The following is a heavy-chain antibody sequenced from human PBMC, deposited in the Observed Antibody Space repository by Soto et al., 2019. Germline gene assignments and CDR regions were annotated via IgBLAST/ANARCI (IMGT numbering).Heavy chain of an antibody. Sequence: PSETLSLTCNTSGDSYSISTYSWSWIRQPPGKALQWIGFIYQSGVTSYNPSLASRVSISLDRSNNQCSLKLKSVTAADTAVYFCAGMPYTSGLRFDPWGQGTLVTVSS. CDR3: AGMPYTSGLRFDP. CDR1: GDSYSISTYS. J-gene: IGHJ5*02. CDR2: IYQSGVT. V-gene: IGHV4-30-2*01. D-gene: IGHD6-19*01.